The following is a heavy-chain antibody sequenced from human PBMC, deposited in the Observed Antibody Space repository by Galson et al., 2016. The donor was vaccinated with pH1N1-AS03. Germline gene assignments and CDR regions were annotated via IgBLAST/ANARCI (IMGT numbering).Heavy chain of an antibody. J-gene: IGHJ4*02. D-gene: IGHD1-7*01. CDR3: ARVSRDVYNWNFFGFSDY. CDR1: GYTFTDYD. CDR2: MNLWTAKT. V-gene: IGHV1-8*01. Sequence: SVKVSCKASGYTFTDYDIAWVRQVAGQGLELMGWMNLWTAKTLYAQRFQFRLSMATDTAVNTAYMELSDLLFDDTAVYYCARVSRDVYNWNFFGFSDYWGQGTLVTVS.